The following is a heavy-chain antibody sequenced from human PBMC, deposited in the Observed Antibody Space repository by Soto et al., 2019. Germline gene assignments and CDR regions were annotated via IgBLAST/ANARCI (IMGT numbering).Heavy chain of an antibody. J-gene: IGHJ4*02. CDR1: GFTFSSYA. D-gene: IGHD2-15*01. V-gene: IGHV3-23*01. Sequence: EVQLLESGGGLVQPGGSLRLSCAASGFTFSSYAMSWVRQAPGKGLEWVSAIRGSGGSTYYADSVKGRFTISRDNSKNTLYLQMNSLRAEDTAVYYCAKSTADCSGGSCLGGFDYWGQGTLVTVSS. CDR3: AKSTADCSGGSCLGGFDY. CDR2: IRGSGGST.